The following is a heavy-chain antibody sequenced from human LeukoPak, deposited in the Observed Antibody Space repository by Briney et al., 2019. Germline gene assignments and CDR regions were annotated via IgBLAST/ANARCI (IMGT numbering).Heavy chain of an antibody. V-gene: IGHV1-2*02. CDR3: ARDQNEYDFWSGYYAYYYYYYMDV. J-gene: IGHJ6*03. Sequence: GASVKVSCKASGYTFTGYYMHWVRQAPGQGLEWMGWINPNSGGTNYAQKFQGRVTMTRHTSISTAYMELSRLRSDDTAVYYCARDQNEYDFWSGYYAYYYYYYMDVWGKGTTVTVSS. CDR2: INPNSGGT. D-gene: IGHD3-3*01. CDR1: GYTFTGYY.